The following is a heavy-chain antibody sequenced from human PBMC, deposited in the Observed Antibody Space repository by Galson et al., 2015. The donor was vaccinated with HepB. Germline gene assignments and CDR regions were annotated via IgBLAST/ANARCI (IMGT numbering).Heavy chain of an antibody. D-gene: IGHD2-21*02. Sequence: SLRLSCAVSGFTYSNYWMSWVRQAPGRGLEWVANIKYDGSEKYYVRSVEGRFTVSRDNARNSLYLHMSSLRAEDTAVYYCARGWDIEVTANFDYWGQGALVTVSS. V-gene: IGHV3-7*03. CDR3: ARGWDIEVTANFDY. CDR1: GFTYSNYW. CDR2: IKYDGSEK. J-gene: IGHJ4*02.